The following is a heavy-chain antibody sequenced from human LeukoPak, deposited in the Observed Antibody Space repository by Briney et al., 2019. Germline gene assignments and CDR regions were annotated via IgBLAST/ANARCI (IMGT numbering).Heavy chain of an antibody. CDR1: GFTFSSCW. V-gene: IGHV3-7*01. CDR3: ARSGYYYYYMDV. J-gene: IGHJ6*03. D-gene: IGHD7-27*01. Sequence: GGSLRLSCAASGFTFSSCWMSWVRQAPGKGLEWVANIKQDGSEKYYVDSVKGRFTISRDNAKNSLYLQMNSLRAEDTAVYYCARSGYYYYYMDVWGKGTTVTVSS. CDR2: IKQDGSEK.